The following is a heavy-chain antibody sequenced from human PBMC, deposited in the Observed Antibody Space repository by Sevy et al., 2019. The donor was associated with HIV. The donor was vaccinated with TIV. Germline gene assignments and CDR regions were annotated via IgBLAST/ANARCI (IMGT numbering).Heavy chain of an antibody. CDR2: INQDGSEK. J-gene: IGHJ4*02. CDR1: EFTFSSYW. Sequence: GGSLRLSCAASEFTFSSYWMSWVRQAPGKGLEWVANINQDGSEKYYVDSVKGRFTISRDNGKKSLYLQMNSLRADDTAVYYCARAPEYGDFVYFFDYWGQGTLVTVSS. V-gene: IGHV3-7*01. CDR3: ARAPEYGDFVYFFDY. D-gene: IGHD4-17*01.